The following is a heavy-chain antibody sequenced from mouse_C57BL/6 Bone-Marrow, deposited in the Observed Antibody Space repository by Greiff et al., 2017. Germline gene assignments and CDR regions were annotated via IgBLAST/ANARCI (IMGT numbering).Heavy chain of an antibody. J-gene: IGHJ2*01. CDR2: VDPSDSST. Sequence: QVQLQQPGAELVKPGASVKLSCKASGYTFTSYWMQWVKQRPGQGLEWIGEVDPSDSSTNYNQKFKGKATFTVDTSSSTAYMQLSSLTSEDSAVYYCARDFPDCDCSSSYYFDYWGQGTTLTVSS. D-gene: IGHD1-1*01. CDR1: GYTFTSYW. V-gene: IGHV1-50*01. CDR3: ARDFPDCDCSSSYYFDY.